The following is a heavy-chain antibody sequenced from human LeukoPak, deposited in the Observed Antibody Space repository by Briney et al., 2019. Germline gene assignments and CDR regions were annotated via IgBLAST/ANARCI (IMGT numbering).Heavy chain of an antibody. CDR3: ASERAAAGTIDY. V-gene: IGHV4-4*09. D-gene: IGHD6-13*01. CDR2: IYTSGST. J-gene: IGHJ4*02. CDR1: GGSISSYY. Sequence: SETLSLTCTVSGGSISSYYWSWIRQPPGKGLEWIGYIYTSGSTNYNPSLKSRVTISVDTSKNQFSLKLSSVTAADTAVYYCASERAAAGTIDYWGQGTLVTVSS.